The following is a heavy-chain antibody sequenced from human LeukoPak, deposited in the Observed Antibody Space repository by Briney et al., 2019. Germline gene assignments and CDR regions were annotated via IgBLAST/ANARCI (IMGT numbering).Heavy chain of an antibody. D-gene: IGHD3-10*01. J-gene: IGHJ3*02. Sequence: GASVKVSCKASGYTFTGYYMHWVRQAPGQGLEWMGWINPNSGGTNCAQKFQGRVTMTRDTSISTAYMELSRLRSDDTAVYYCASLAGSYYYGSGSRWYDAFDIWGQGTMVTVSS. CDR3: ASLAGSYYYGSGSRWYDAFDI. CDR2: INPNSGGT. V-gene: IGHV1-2*02. CDR1: GYTFTGYY.